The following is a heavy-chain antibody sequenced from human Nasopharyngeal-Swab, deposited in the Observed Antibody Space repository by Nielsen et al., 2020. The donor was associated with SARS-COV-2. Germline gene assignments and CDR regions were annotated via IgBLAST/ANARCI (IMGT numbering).Heavy chain of an antibody. CDR2: ISSSSYI. CDR3: ARDHSSSYPGTAGYGMDV. D-gene: IGHD6-6*01. V-gene: IGHV3-21*05. J-gene: IGHJ6*02. Sequence: GESLKIYCAASGFTFSSYSMNWVRQAPGKGLEWVSYISSSSYIYYADSVKGRFTISRDNAKNSLYLQMNSLRAEDTAVYYCARDHSSSYPGTAGYGMDVWGQGTTVTVSS. CDR1: GFTFSSYS.